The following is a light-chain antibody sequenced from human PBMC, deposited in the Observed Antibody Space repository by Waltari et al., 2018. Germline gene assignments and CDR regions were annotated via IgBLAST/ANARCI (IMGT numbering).Light chain of an antibody. CDR2: AAS. J-gene: IGKJ1*01. Sequence: IQLTQSPSSLSASVGDRVTITCRASPGISNYLAWYQQRPGKSPKLLIYAASTLQSGVPSRFSGGGSGTDFTPTISSLQPEDFATYYCQQLNSYQWTFGQGTKVEIK. CDR1: PGISNY. CDR3: QQLNSYQWT. V-gene: IGKV1-9*01.